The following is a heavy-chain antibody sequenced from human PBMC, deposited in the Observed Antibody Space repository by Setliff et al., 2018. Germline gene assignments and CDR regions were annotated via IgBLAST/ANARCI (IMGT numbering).Heavy chain of an antibody. V-gene: IGHV3-72*01. Sequence: GGSLRLSCAASGFTFSSYWMSWVRQAPGKGLEWVGRTRSKATSYTTEYAASVKGRFTISRDDSKTSLYLQMNSLRAEDTAVYYCARGHTSMAPWGQGTLVTVSS. CDR3: ARGHTSMAP. D-gene: IGHD5-18*01. J-gene: IGHJ5*02. CDR2: TRSKATSYTT. CDR1: GFTFSSYW.